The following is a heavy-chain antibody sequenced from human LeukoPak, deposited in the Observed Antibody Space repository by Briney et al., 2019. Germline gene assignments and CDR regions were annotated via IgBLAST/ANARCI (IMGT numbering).Heavy chain of an antibody. Sequence: GASVKVSCKASGYTFTSYDINWVRQATGQGLEWMGWMNPNSGNTGYAQKFQGRVTMTRNTSISTAYMELSSLRSEDTAVYYCARGRELGYGRALDAFDIWGQGTMVTVSS. CDR3: ARGRELGYGRALDAFDI. D-gene: IGHD5-12*01. CDR2: MNPNSGNT. J-gene: IGHJ3*02. V-gene: IGHV1-8*01. CDR1: GYTFTSYD.